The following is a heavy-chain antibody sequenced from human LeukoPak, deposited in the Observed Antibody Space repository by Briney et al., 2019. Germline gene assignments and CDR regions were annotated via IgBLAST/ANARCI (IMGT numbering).Heavy chain of an antibody. Sequence: GGSLRLSCAASGFTFSNYWMSWVRQAPGKGLEWVAHINQDGSEEHYMDSVKARFIISRDNAKNSLSLQMDSLRAEDTAVYYCVRDGGVSGYDLLNYWGQGTLVTVSS. J-gene: IGHJ4*02. CDR2: INQDGSEE. CDR1: GFTFSNYW. V-gene: IGHV3-7*01. CDR3: VRDGGVSGYDLLNY. D-gene: IGHD5-12*01.